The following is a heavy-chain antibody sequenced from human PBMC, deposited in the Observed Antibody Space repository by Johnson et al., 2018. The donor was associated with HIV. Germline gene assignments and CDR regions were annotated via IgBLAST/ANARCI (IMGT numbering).Heavy chain of an antibody. CDR3: AKVSSWYFLRAFDI. V-gene: IGHV3-30*18. Sequence: QVQLVESGGGVVQPVPSLRLSCAASGFTFRSYGRLWVRQAPAKGLEWVAVISYDGSNKYYADSVNGRFTISRDNSKNTLYLQMNSLRAEDTAVYYCAKVSSWYFLRAFDIWGQGTMVTVSS. J-gene: IGHJ3*02. D-gene: IGHD6-13*01. CDR2: ISYDGSNK. CDR1: GFTFRSYG.